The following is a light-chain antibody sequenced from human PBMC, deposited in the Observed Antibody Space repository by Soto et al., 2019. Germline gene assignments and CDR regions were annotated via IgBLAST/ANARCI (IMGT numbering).Light chain of an antibody. J-gene: IGLJ1*01. CDR1: SSNIGSNT. CDR3: AAWDDSLNGYV. Sequence: QSVLTQPPSASGTPGQRVTISCSGSSSNIGSNTVKWYQQLPGTVPKLLIYKNDHRPSGVPDRFSGSKSGTSASLAISGLQSEDEADYYCAAWDDSLNGYVFGTGTKLTVL. V-gene: IGLV1-44*01. CDR2: KND.